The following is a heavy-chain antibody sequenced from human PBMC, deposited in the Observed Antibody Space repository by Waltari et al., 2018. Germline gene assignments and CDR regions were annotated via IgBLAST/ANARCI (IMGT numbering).Heavy chain of an antibody. V-gene: IGHV1-8*03. J-gene: IGHJ3*02. CDR1: GYTFTSYD. D-gene: IGHD3-3*01. Sequence: QVQLVQSGAEVKKPGASVKVSCKASGYTFTSYDINWVRQATGQGLEWMGWMNPNRGNTGYAQKFQGRVTITRNTSISTAYMELSSLRSEDTAVYYCARDVPSLEWPRGAFDIWGQGTMVTVSS. CDR2: MNPNRGNT. CDR3: ARDVPSLEWPRGAFDI.